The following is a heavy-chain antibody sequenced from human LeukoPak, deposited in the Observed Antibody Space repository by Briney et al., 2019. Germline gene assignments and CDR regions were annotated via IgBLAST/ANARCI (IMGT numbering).Heavy chain of an antibody. V-gene: IGHV3-64D*06. Sequence: GGSLRLSCSVSGFIFSDYAFNWVRQAPGKGLKYVSAISSNGGGTYYADSVKGRFTISRDNSKNTLYLQMSSLGSEDTAVYYCVRRCSGWCLDYWGQGTLVVVSS. J-gene: IGHJ4*02. CDR2: ISSNGGGT. CDR3: VRRCSGWCLDY. D-gene: IGHD6-19*01. CDR1: GFIFSDYA.